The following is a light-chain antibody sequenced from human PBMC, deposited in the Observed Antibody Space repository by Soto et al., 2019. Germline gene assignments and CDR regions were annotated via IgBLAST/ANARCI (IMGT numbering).Light chain of an antibody. CDR1: QSVGIN. Sequence: EIVMTQSPATLSVSPGERATLSCRASQSVGINLAWFQQKPGQAPRLLIYGASTSATGIPARFSGSGSGTEFTLTISSLQSDDVAVYYCQQYDKWPLTCGGGTAVDIK. V-gene: IGKV3-15*01. CDR3: QQYDKWPLT. CDR2: GAS. J-gene: IGKJ4*01.